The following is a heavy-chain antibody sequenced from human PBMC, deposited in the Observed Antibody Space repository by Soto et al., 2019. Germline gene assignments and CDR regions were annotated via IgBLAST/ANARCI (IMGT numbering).Heavy chain of an antibody. Sequence: QVKLVQSGAEVKKPGASVKVSCKASGYTFTSYAIHWVRQAPGQRLEWMGWINAGNGNTKYSQKFQDRVTMTRDTSTSTALMDLSSLGSEDTDVYYGARDLGGWRDYWGQGTLVTVSS. CDR3: ARDLGGWRDY. J-gene: IGHJ4*02. CDR2: INAGNGNT. D-gene: IGHD6-19*01. V-gene: IGHV1-3*01. CDR1: GYTFTSYA.